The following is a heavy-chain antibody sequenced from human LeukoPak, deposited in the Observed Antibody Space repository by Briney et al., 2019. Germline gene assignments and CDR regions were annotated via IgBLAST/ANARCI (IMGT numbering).Heavy chain of an antibody. CDR3: ARTRGYSGYVDAFDI. V-gene: IGHV1-46*01. J-gene: IGHJ3*02. D-gene: IGHD5-12*01. Sequence: ASVKVSCKTSGYTSTSYYMHWVRQAPGQGLEWMGIINPSGDDTTYPQKLQGRVTMTTDTSTSTAYMELRSLRSDDTAVYYCARTRGYSGYVDAFDIWGQGTMVTVFS. CDR2: INPSGDDT. CDR1: GYTSTSYY.